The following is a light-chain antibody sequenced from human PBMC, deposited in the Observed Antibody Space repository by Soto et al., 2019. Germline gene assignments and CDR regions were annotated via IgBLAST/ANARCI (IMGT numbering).Light chain of an antibody. Sequence: EIVLTQSPGTLSLSPGERATLSCRASQTVGSAYLAWYQHKPGQAPRLLIYGTSSRATGIPDRISGSGSGTDFTLTISRLEPKDFAVYYCQQYGSSRWTFGQGTKVEAK. CDR2: GTS. J-gene: IGKJ1*01. V-gene: IGKV3-20*01. CDR3: QQYGSSRWT. CDR1: QTVGSAY.